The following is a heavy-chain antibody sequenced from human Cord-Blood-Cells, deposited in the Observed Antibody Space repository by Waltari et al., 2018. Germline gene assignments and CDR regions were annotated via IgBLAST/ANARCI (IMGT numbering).Heavy chain of an antibody. CDR2: IIPILGIA. CDR3: ASGEKTTVTRAGAFDI. J-gene: IGHJ3*02. D-gene: IGHD4-17*01. V-gene: IGHV1-69*09. CDR1: GGTFSSYA. Sequence: QVQLVQSGAEVKKPGSSVKVSCKASGGTFSSYAISWVRQAPGQGLEWMGRIIPILGIANYAQKFQGRVTITADKSTSTAYMELSSLRSEDTAVYYCASGEKTTVTRAGAFDIWGQGTMVTVSS.